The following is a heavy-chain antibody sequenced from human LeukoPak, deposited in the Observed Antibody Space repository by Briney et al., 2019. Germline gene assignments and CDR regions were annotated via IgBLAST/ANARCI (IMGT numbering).Heavy chain of an antibody. CDR3: AKAPSTYFYDSSGFDY. CDR1: GFTFDDYA. CDR2: ISWSSGSI. Sequence: GGSLRLSCAAFGFTFDDYAMHWVRQAPGKGLEWVSGISWSSGSIGYADSVKGRFTVSRDNAKNSLYLQMNSLRSEDTALYYCAKAPSTYFYDSSGFDYWGQGTLVTVSS. J-gene: IGHJ4*02. D-gene: IGHD3-22*01. V-gene: IGHV3-9*01.